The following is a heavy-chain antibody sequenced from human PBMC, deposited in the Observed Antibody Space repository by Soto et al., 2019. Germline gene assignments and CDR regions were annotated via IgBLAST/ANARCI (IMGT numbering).Heavy chain of an antibody. D-gene: IGHD3-22*01. V-gene: IGHV3-30-3*01. CDR1: GFTFSSYA. Sequence: QVQLVESGGGVVQPGRSLRLSCAASGFTFSSYAMHWVRQAPGKGLEWVAVISYDGSNKYYADSVKGRFTISRDNSKNTLYLQMNSLRAEDTAVYYCARGHGDSSGYYSYYFDYWGQGTLVTVSS. CDR3: ARGHGDSSGYYSYYFDY. J-gene: IGHJ4*02. CDR2: ISYDGSNK.